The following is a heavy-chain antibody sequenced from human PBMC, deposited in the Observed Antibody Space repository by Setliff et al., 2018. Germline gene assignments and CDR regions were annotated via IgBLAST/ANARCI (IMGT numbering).Heavy chain of an antibody. CDR1: GGSISSSGYY. J-gene: IGHJ3*02. D-gene: IGHD3-3*01. CDR3: ARGKTFFGAFIRAFDI. CDR2: IYYSGNT. Sequence: KTSETLSLTCTVSGGSISSSGYYWGWIRQPPGKGLEWIGSIYYSGNTNYNPSLKSRVTISIDTSKNQFSLKLSSVTAADTAVYHCARGKTFFGAFIRAFDIWGQGRMVTVSS. V-gene: IGHV4-39*07.